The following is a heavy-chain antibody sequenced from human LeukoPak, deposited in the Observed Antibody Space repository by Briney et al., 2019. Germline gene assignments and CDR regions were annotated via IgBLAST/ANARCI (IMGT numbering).Heavy chain of an antibody. Sequence: GGTLRLSCAASGFTFSSYGMHWVRQAPDKGLEWVAFIRYDGSNKYYADSVKGRFTISRDNSKNTLYLQMNSLRAEDTAVYYCAKIPSAVPGRGFDYWGQGTLVTVSS. J-gene: IGHJ4*02. CDR2: IRYDGSNK. CDR1: GFTFSSYG. V-gene: IGHV3-30*02. D-gene: IGHD6-19*01. CDR3: AKIPSAVPGRGFDY.